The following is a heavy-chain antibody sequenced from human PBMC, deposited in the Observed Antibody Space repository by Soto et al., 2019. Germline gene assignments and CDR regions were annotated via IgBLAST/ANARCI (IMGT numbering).Heavy chain of an antibody. Sequence: ASVKVSCKASGYTFTSYAMHWVRQAPGQRLEWMGWINAGNGNTKYSQKFQGRVTITRDTSASTAYMELSSLRSEDTAVYYCAVIKTRAPRGWYFDLWGRGTLVTVSS. CDR1: GYTFTSYA. J-gene: IGHJ2*01. V-gene: IGHV1-3*01. CDR2: INAGNGNT. CDR3: AVIKTRAPRGWYFDL. D-gene: IGHD1-7*01.